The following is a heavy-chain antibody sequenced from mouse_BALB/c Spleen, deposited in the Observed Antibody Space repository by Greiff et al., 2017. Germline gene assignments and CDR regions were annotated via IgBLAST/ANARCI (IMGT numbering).Heavy chain of an antibody. J-gene: IGHJ2*01. CDR1: GYTFTSYY. Sequence: VQLQQSGPELVKPGASVRISCKASGYTFTSYYIHWVKQRPGQGLEWIGWIYPGNVNTKYNEKFKGKATLTADKSSSTAYMQLSSLTSEDSAVYFCARSGGNYLYYFDYWGQGTTLTVSS. CDR3: ARSGGNYLYYFDY. D-gene: IGHD2-1*01. CDR2: IYPGNVNT. V-gene: IGHV1S56*01.